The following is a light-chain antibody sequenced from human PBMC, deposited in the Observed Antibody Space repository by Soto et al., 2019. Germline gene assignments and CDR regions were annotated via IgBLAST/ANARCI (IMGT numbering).Light chain of an antibody. CDR2: DAS. CDR3: QQYNSYWT. CDR1: QTISTW. V-gene: IGKV1-5*01. J-gene: IGKJ1*01. Sequence: DIEMTHSPSTLAASVLERVTIACRASQTISTWLAWYQQKPGKAPKLLIYDASSLESGVPSRFSGSGSGTEFTLTISTLQPDDFATYYCQQYNSYWTFGQGTKVDIK.